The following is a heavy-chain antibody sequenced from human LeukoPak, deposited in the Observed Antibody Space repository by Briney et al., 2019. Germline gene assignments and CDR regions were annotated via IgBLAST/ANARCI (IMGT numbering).Heavy chain of an antibody. CDR1: GGAIISYY. D-gene: IGHD3-22*01. Sequence: SETLSLTCSVSGGAIISYYWSWIRQPAGKGPEWIGRIYPTGNTDYNPSLKTRVTMSTDLSKKPFSLRLRSVTAADTAVYYCARLKFYDSTGYSPGYYMDVWGKGTAVTVSS. CDR3: ARLKFYDSTGYSPGYYMDV. J-gene: IGHJ6*03. V-gene: IGHV4-4*07. CDR2: IYPTGNT.